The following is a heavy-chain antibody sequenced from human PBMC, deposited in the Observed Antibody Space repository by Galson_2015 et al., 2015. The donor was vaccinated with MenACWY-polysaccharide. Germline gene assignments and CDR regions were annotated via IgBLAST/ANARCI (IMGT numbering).Heavy chain of an antibody. CDR2: ACYSGTS. CDR3: ARQEGRDGDALIQFDL. Sequence: ETLSLTCTVSGGSISSNFYCWGWIRQPPLKGLEWVGGACYSGTSYYNPSLKSRITMSVDTSKNQLSLMLNSVTAADTAVYYCARQEGRDGDALIQFDLWGRGTLVTV. J-gene: IGHJ2*01. D-gene: IGHD2-21*02. V-gene: IGHV4-39*01. CDR1: GGSISSNFYC.